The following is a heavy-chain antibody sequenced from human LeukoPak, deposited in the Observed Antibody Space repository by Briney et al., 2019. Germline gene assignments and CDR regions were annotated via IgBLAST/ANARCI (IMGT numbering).Heavy chain of an antibody. V-gene: IGHV3-30-3*01. CDR2: ISYDGSNK. Sequence: GGSLRLSCAASGFTVSSNYMSWVRQAPGKGLEWVAVISYDGSNKYYADSVKGRFTISRDNSKNTLYLQMNSLRAEDTAVYYCARGGHYYDSSGYFYWGQGTLVTVSS. CDR3: ARGGHYYDSSGYFY. J-gene: IGHJ4*02. D-gene: IGHD3-22*01. CDR1: GFTVSSNY.